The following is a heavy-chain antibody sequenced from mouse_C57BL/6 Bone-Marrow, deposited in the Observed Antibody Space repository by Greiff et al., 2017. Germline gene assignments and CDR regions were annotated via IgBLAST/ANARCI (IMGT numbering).Heavy chain of an antibody. CDR2: ISYDGSN. CDR1: GYSITSGYY. CDR3: ARKWLLTGAMDY. D-gene: IGHD2-3*01. J-gene: IGHJ4*01. Sequence: EVQLVESGPGLVKPSQSLSLTCSVTGYSITSGYYWNWIRQFPGNKLEWMGYISYDGSNNYNPSLKNRISITRDTSKNQFFLKLNSVTTEDTATYYCARKWLLTGAMDYWGQGTSVTVSS. V-gene: IGHV3-6*01.